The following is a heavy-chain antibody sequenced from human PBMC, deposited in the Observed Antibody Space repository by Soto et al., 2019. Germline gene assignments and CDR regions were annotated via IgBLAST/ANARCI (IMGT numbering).Heavy chain of an antibody. CDR1: GDSVSSYSAA. D-gene: IGHD3-10*01. Sequence: SQTLSLTCAISGDSVSSYSAAWNWIRQSPSGGLEWLGRTYYRSRFFSDYAESVKSRIIINPDTAKNQFSLQLKSVTPEDTAVYYCVRDRYSSSGWFDPWGQGTPVTVSS. J-gene: IGHJ5*02. CDR3: VRDRYSSSGWFDP. V-gene: IGHV6-1*01. CDR2: TYYRSRFFS.